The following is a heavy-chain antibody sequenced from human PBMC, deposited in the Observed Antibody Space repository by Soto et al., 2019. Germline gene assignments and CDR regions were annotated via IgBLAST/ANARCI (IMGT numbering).Heavy chain of an antibody. CDR1: GGSISSGTW. CDR2: IYHSGSP. V-gene: IGHV4-4*02. J-gene: IGHJ5*02. Sequence: SETLSLICPVLGGSISSGTWWIWVRQPPGRGLEWIGEIYHSGSPNYNPSLKSRVTMSVDKSKNLFSLRLSSVTAADSALYYCARRVPAAPNWFDPWGQGTLVTVS. D-gene: IGHD2-2*01. CDR3: ARRVPAAPNWFDP.